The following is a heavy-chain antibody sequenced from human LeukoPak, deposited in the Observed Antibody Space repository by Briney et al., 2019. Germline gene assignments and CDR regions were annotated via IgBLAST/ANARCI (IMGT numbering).Heavy chain of an antibody. V-gene: IGHV4-34*01. D-gene: IGHD6-19*01. CDR2: INHSGST. J-gene: IGHJ4*02. CDR1: GGSIGTYS. CDR3: ARGRGSSGWGDY. Sequence: SETLSLTCTVSGGSIGTYSWNWIRQPPGKGLEWIGEINHSGSTNYNPSLKSRVTISVDTSKNQFSLKLSSVTAADTAVYYCARGRGSSGWGDYWGQGTLVTVSS.